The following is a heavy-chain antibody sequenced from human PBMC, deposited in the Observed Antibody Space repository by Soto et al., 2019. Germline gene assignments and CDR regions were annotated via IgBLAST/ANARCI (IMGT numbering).Heavy chain of an antibody. D-gene: IGHD2-15*01. CDR2: FDPEDGET. CDR1: GYTLTELS. CDR3: ATVRVLFCSGGSCYSRNYYGMDV. V-gene: IGHV1-24*01. Sequence: ASVKVSCKVSGYTLTELSVHWVRQAPGKGLEWMGGFDPEDGETIYAQKFQGRVTMTEDTSTDTAYMELSSLRSEDTAVYYCATVRVLFCSGGSCYSRNYYGMDVWGQGTTVTVSS. J-gene: IGHJ6*02.